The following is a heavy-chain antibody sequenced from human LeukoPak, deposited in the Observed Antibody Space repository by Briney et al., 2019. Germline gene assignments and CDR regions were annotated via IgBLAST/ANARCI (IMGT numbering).Heavy chain of an antibody. D-gene: IGHD6-6*01. V-gene: IGHV4-39*01. Sequence: NPSETLSLTCTVSGGSISSSSYYWGWIRQPPGKGLEWIGSIYYSGSTYYNPSLKSRVTISVDTSKNQFSLKLSSVTAADTAVCYCARRGSSSSIVYWGQGTLVTVSS. CDR2: IYYSGST. CDR1: GGSISSSSYY. J-gene: IGHJ4*02. CDR3: ARRGSSSSIVY.